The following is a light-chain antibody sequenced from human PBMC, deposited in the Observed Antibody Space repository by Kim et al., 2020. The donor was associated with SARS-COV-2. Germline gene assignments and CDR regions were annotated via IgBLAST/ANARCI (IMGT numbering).Light chain of an antibody. CDR3: QTWGSYWV. CDR1: SGHSSYA. CDR2: LNSDGSH. Sequence: QLVLTQSPSASASLGASVKLTCTLSSGHSSYAIAWHQQQPEKGPRYLTKLNSDGSHSKGDGIPDRFSGSSSGAERYLTISSLQSEDEADYYCQTWGSYWVFGGGTQLTVL. J-gene: IGLJ3*02. V-gene: IGLV4-69*01.